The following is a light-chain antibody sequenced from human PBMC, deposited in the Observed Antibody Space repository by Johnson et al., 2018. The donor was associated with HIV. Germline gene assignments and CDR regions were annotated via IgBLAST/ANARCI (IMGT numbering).Light chain of an antibody. CDR3: GTWDSSLTAQYG. J-gene: IGLJ1*01. V-gene: IGLV1-51*02. CDR1: TSNIGNNY. Sequence: QSVLTQPPSVSAAPGQKVTISCSGSTSNIGNNYVSWYQHLPGTAPKLLICENNKRPSGIPDRFSGSKSGTSATLGITGLPTGDEAVYYCGTWDSSLTAQYGFGTGTKSTVL. CDR2: ENN.